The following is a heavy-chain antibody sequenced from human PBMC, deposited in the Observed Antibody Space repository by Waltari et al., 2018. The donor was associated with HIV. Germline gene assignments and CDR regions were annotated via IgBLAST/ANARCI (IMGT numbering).Heavy chain of an antibody. CDR3: VRDDPGYGPIDY. CDR2: IRRGNNEK. D-gene: IGHD3-16*01. Sequence: LVESGGGVVKTGGSIRLTCEASGFDLRNSSMNWDRQIPMRGLEWVASIRRGNNEKHYLDSVRGRFAISRDISESSVYLQMESLKEDDTATYFCVRDDPGYGPIDYWGQGTLVTV. CDR1: GFDLRNSS. V-gene: IGHV3-21*04. J-gene: IGHJ4*02.